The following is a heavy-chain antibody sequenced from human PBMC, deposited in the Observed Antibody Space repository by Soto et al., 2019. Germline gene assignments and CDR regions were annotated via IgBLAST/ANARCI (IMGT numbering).Heavy chain of an antibody. J-gene: IGHJ3*02. D-gene: IGHD7-27*01. CDR1: GGSFSGYY. CDR3: ARGNKELTGDFDI. V-gene: IGHV4-34*01. CDR2: INHSGST. Sequence: QVQLQQWGAGLLKPSETLSLTCAVYGGSFSGYYWSWIRQPPGKGLEWIGEINHSGSTNYNPSLKSRVTISVDTSKNQFSLKLSSVTAADTAVYYCARGNKELTGDFDIWGQGTMVTVSS.